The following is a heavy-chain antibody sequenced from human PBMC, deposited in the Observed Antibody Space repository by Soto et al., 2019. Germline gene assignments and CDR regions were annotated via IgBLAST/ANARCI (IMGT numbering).Heavy chain of an antibody. CDR3: TTGGATEH. CDR1: GFIFSDYR. V-gene: IGHV3-7*01. J-gene: IGHJ4*02. CDR2: ITQDGSYT. Sequence: EVQLVDSGGGLVQPGGSLRLSCAVSGFIFSDYRMSWVRQAPGKGLEWVANITQDGSYTKYVYSVKGRFTNSRDNVKNALYLQMNSLRAEDTAVYYCTTGGATEHWGQGTLVTVSS. D-gene: IGHD1-1*01.